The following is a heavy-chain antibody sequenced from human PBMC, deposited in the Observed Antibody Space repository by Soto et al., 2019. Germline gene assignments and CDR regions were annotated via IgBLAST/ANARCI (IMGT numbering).Heavy chain of an antibody. CDR2: IRSKANSYAT. J-gene: IGHJ6*02. Sequence: GGSLRLSCAASGFTFSGSAMHWVRQASGKGLEWVGRIRSKANSYATAYAASVKGRFTISRDDSKNTAYLQMNSLKTEDTAVYYCTRHIEYSSSSQHYYYGMDVWGQGTTVTVS. CDR3: TRHIEYSSSSQHYYYGMDV. D-gene: IGHD6-6*01. CDR1: GFTFSGSA. V-gene: IGHV3-73*01.